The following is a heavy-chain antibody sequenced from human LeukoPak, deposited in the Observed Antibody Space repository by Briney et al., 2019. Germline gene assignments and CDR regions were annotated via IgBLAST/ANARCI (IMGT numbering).Heavy chain of an antibody. CDR1: GYTFSTDG. V-gene: IGHV1-18*01. D-gene: IGHD6-19*01. CDR3: ARVQIGSTAVAGRSYYYYYMDV. J-gene: IGHJ6*03. Sequence: GASVKVSCRASGYTFSTDGISWVRQAPGQGLEWMGWSSTYNDNTNYAQKLQGRVTMTTDTSTSTAYMELRSLRSDDTAVYYCARVQIGSTAVAGRSYYYYYMDVWGKGTTVTISS. CDR2: SSTYNDNT.